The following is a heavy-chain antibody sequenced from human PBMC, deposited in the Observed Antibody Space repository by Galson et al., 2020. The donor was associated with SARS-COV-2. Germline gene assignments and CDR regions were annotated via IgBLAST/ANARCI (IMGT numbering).Heavy chain of an antibody. CDR1: GGSISSGSYY. CDR3: ARLVSSKWFDP. J-gene: IGHJ5*02. CDR2: IYTSGST. Sequence: SETLSLTCTVSGGSISSGSYYWSWIRPPAGKGLEWIGRIYTSGSTNYNPSLKSRVTISVDTSKNQFSLKLSSVTAADTAVYYCARLVSSKWFDPWGQGTLVTVSS. V-gene: IGHV4-61*02. D-gene: IGHD2-8*01.